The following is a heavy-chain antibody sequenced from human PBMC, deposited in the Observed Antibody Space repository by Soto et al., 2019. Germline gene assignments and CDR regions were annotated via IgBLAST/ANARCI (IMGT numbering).Heavy chain of an antibody. CDR3: AREVGYGDFSAALLD. J-gene: IGHJ4*02. CDR1: GGTFSSHS. CDR2: VISLFGTA. Sequence: SVKVSCKASGGTFSSHSINWVRQAPGQGLEWMGGVISLFGTANYAHNFKGRVTITADQSMSTAYMELNSLRSDDTAVYYCAREVGYGDFSAALLDWGQGTLVTVSS. V-gene: IGHV1-69*13. D-gene: IGHD4-17*01.